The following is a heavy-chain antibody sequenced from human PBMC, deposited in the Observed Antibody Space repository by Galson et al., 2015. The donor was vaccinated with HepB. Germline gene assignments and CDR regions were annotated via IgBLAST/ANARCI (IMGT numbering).Heavy chain of an antibody. Sequence: ETLSLTCSLSGGSFSSYYWSWIRQPPGKGLEWIGHVHYSGSTNYNPSLKSRITISIDTSRNQFSLRLNSVTAADTAVYYCARGFPVRYFDYWGQGTLVTVSS. D-gene: IGHD3-3*01. V-gene: IGHV4-59*01. CDR1: GGSFSSYY. CDR2: VHYSGST. CDR3: ARGFPVRYFDY. J-gene: IGHJ4*02.